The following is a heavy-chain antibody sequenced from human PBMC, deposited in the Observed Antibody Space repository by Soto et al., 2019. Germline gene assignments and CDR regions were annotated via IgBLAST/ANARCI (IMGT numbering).Heavy chain of an antibody. V-gene: IGHV3-48*03. CDR1: GFTFSSYE. Sequence: PGGSLRLSCAASGFTFSSYEMNWVRQAPGKGLEWVAYISYSGNPTKYADSVKGRFTISRDNAKNSLYLQMNSLRVEDTAVYYCVRDRSAIVATSIDYWGHGTLVTVSS. CDR2: ISYSGNPT. CDR3: VRDRSAIVATSIDY. J-gene: IGHJ4*01. D-gene: IGHD5-12*01.